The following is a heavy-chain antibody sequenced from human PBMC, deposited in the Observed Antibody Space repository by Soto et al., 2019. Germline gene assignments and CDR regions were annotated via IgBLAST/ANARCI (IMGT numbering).Heavy chain of an antibody. D-gene: IGHD2-8*01. Sequence: GASVKVSCKASGYTFTIYGSSWVRQAPGQGLEWMGWISAYNGNTNYAQKLQGRVTMTTDTSTSTAYMELRSLRSDDTAVYYCAFRVKNPIPMVDNGSAPGVKGTLDPV. J-gene: IGHJ5*02. CDR2: ISAYNGNT. CDR1: GYTFTIYG. CDR3: AFRVKNPIPMVDNGSAP. V-gene: IGHV1-18*01.